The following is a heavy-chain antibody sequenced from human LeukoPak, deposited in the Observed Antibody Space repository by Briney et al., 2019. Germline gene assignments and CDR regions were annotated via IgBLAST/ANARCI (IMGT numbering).Heavy chain of an antibody. D-gene: IGHD5-12*01. V-gene: IGHV4-39*07. CDR2: IYYSRST. J-gene: IGHJ4*02. Sequence: SETLSLTCTVSGGSISSSSYYWGWIRQPPGKGLEWIGSIYYSRSTYYNPSLKSRVTISVDTSKNQFSLKLSSVTAADTAVYYCASPCGYLGGYEDYWGQGTLVTVSS. CDR1: GGSISSSSYY. CDR3: ASPCGYLGGYEDY.